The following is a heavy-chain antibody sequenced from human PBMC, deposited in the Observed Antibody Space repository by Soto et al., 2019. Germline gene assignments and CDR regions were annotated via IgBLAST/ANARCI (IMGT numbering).Heavy chain of an antibody. CDR2: IYYSGNT. D-gene: IGHD5-18*01. Sequence: SETLSLTCTVSGDSVTSGDYYWSWIRQPPGKGLEWIGYIYYSGNTNYSPSLKSRAAISLDTSHNQFSLKLSSVTAADTAVYFCARIPVDTYMTYWFDPWGQGTLVTVSS. J-gene: IGHJ5*01. CDR1: GDSVTSGDYY. CDR3: ARIPVDTYMTYWFDP. V-gene: IGHV4-61*08.